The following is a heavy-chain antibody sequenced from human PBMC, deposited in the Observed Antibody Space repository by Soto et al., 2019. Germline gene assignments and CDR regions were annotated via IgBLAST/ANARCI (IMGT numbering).Heavy chain of an antibody. CDR3: AIQGYDIIDAIDI. CDR2: INHSGST. V-gene: IGHV4-34*01. CDR1: GGSFSGYY. J-gene: IGHJ3*02. D-gene: IGHD3-9*01. Sequence: QVQLQQWGAGLLKPSETLSLTCAVYGGSFSGYYWSWIRQPPGKGLEWIGEINHSGSTNYNPSLKNRVTISVYTSKNQFSLKLSSVTAADTTMYDCAIQGYDIIDAIDIWGQGTKDTVSS.